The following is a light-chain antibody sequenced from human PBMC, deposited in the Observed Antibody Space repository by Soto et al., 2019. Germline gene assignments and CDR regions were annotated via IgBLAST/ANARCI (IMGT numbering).Light chain of an antibody. V-gene: IGKV1-27*01. CDR2: AAS. J-gene: IGKJ4*01. CDR1: QAIYNY. Sequence: DIQMTQSPSSLSASVWDRVTITCRASQAIYNYLAWYQQKPGKVPTLLISAASTLQSGVPSRFSGSGSGTDFTLTIRSLQPEDVATYYCQKFSAVPTFGGGTKVEI. CDR3: QKFSAVPT.